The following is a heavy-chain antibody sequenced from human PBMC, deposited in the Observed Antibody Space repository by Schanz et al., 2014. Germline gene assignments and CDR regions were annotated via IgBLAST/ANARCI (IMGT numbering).Heavy chain of an antibody. D-gene: IGHD1-26*01. V-gene: IGHV3-48*01. CDR1: GFTFSTYA. CDR3: ARGGSGSHYRLDY. J-gene: IGHJ4*02. Sequence: VRLVESGGGLVQPGGSLRLSCAASGFTFSTYAMAWVRQAPGKGLEWVSYISGSSRTIYYADSMKGRFTVSRDNAENALYLQMNSLRAEDTGLYFCARGGSGSHYRLDYWGQGTLVTVSS. CDR2: ISGSSRTI.